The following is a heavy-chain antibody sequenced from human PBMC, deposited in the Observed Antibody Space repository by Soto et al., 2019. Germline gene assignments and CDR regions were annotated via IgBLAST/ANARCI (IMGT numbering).Heavy chain of an antibody. J-gene: IGHJ5*02. CDR1: GGSISSGDFS. Sequence: SETLSLTCAVSGGSISSGDFSWNWIRQPPGKGLEYIGYIYYGGSTYYNPSLQSRVTISVDTSKNQFSLRLASVTAADTAVYYSGRLNKPGWFDPWGQGTLVTVSS. V-gene: IGHV4-30-2*03. CDR3: GRLNKPGWFDP. CDR2: IYYGGST.